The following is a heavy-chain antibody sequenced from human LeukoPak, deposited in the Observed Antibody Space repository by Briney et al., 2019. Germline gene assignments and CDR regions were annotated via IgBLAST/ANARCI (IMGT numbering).Heavy chain of an antibody. J-gene: IGHJ4*02. CDR1: GGAISSSSYY. CDR2: IYHSGST. CDR3: GPPLPRRRGYYDSSGYGYYFDY. Sequence: PLETLSLTCTVSGGAISSSSYYWVWIRQPPGKGLEWIGSIYHSGSTYYNPSLKSRVTISVDTSKNQFYLTLSSVTAADTALFTSGPPLPRRRGYYDSSGYGYYFDYWGRGTLVTVSS. V-gene: IGHV4-39*01. D-gene: IGHD3-22*01.